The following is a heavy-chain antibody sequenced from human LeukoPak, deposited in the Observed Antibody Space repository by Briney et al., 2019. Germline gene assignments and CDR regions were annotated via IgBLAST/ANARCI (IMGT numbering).Heavy chain of an antibody. V-gene: IGHV4-61*02. CDR1: GGSISSSSYY. J-gene: IGHJ5*02. CDR3: ARGMAAAYDYNWFDP. D-gene: IGHD5-12*01. Sequence: SETLSLTCTVSGGSISSSSYYWSWVRQPAGKGLEWIGRIYASGTTRYNPSLQSRVTMSVDMSKNQFSLKLTSVTAADTAVYFCARGMAAAYDYNWFDPWGQGILVTVSS. CDR2: IYASGTT.